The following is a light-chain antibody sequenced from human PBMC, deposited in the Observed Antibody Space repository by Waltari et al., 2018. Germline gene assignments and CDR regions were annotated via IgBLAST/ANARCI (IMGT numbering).Light chain of an antibody. Sequence: EVVLTQSTGTLPLSPGERAPLSCRASQSVSSSYLAWYEQKPGQAPRPLIYGASSRATGIPDRFGGSGSGTDFTLTISRLEPEDFAVYYCQQYGSSPLFTFGPGTKVDVK. CDR2: GAS. CDR1: QSVSSSY. CDR3: QQYGSSPLFT. V-gene: IGKV3-20*01. J-gene: IGKJ3*01.